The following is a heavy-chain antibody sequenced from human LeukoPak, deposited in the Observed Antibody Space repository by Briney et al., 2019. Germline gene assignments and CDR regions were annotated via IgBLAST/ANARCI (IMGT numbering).Heavy chain of an antibody. CDR2: ISSSGSTI. CDR3: AKAGSSGWRGNFDY. J-gene: IGHJ4*02. Sequence: PGGSLRLSCAAPGFTFSDYYMSWIRQAPGKGLEWVSYISSSGSTIYYADSVKGRFTISRDNAKNSLYLQMNSLRAEDTAVYYCAKAGSSGWRGNFDYWGQGTLVTVSS. CDR1: GFTFSDYY. D-gene: IGHD6-19*01. V-gene: IGHV3-11*01.